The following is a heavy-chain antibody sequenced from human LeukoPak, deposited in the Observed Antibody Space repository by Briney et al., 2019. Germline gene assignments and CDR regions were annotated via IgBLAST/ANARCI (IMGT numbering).Heavy chain of an antibody. CDR2: FDPEDGET. J-gene: IGHJ4*02. CDR1: GYTLTGLS. D-gene: IGHD3-9*01. V-gene: IGHV1-24*01. Sequence: ASVSVSCKVSGYTLTGLSMHWVRQAPGKGLEWMGGFDPEDGETIYAQKFQGRVTMTEDTSTDTAYMELSSLRSEDTAVYYCATFQSTRTLLPGYYLGYWGQGSLVTVSS. CDR3: ATFQSTRTLLPGYYLGY.